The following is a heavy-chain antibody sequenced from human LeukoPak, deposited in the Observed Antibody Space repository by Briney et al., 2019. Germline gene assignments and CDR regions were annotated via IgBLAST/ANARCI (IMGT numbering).Heavy chain of an antibody. CDR2: IIGNAATT. Sequence: GGSLRLSCTASGFTFSTYAMNWVRQAPGKGLQWVSLIIGNAATTAYADSVKGRCTISRDNSKNTLYLQMNSLRVEDTAVYYCAKDRTPDGYYSIVYWGQGTLVTVSS. V-gene: IGHV3-23*01. CDR3: AKDRTPDGYYSIVY. D-gene: IGHD3-3*01. CDR1: GFTFSTYA. J-gene: IGHJ4*02.